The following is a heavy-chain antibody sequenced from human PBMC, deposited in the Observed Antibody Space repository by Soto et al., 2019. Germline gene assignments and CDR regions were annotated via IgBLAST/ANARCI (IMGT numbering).Heavy chain of an antibody. CDR2: LIPIFGTT. J-gene: IGHJ6*02. V-gene: IGHV1-69*01. CDR1: GGTFRSNA. D-gene: IGHD3-10*01. CDR3: ACLPSLYYGSGYGMDV. Sequence: QVQLVQSGTEVKKPGSSVKVSCKASGGTFRSNAISWVRQAPGQGLEWMGGLIPIFGTTYYVQKFQGRVRINSDESGSTAYMDLRSLRCDDTAVYCCACLPSLYYGSGYGMDVWGQGTTVTVSS.